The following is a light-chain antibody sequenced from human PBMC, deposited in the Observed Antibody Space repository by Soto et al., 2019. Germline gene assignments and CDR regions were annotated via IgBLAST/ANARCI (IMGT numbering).Light chain of an antibody. V-gene: IGKV3D-15*01. CDR1: QCVRTK. CDR3: QRYNNWTAEIT. Sequence: TGLTKSPATLSVSPGERATPSGRGIQCVRTKLAWYQQKPGPALRLLIYGASSRATGIPARFSGSGYGTESNLTISSLKSEDYAVDYCQRYNNWTAEITFGQGTRLEIK. CDR2: GAS. J-gene: IGKJ5*01.